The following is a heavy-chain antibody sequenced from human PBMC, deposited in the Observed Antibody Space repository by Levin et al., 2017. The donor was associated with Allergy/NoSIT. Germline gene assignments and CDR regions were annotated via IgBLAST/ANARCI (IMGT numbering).Heavy chain of an antibody. CDR2: IYPGDSDT. CDR1: GYSFTTHW. V-gene: IGHV5-51*01. CDR3: ARFNCNWFLDYYDGVDV. Sequence: GGSLRLSCKTSGYSFTTHWIGWVRQMPGKGLEWMGIIYPGDSDTRYSPSFQGQVTISSDKSISTAYLHWNSLEASDTAMYYCARFNCNWFLDYYDGVDVWGQGTTVTVSS. D-gene: IGHD1-7*01. J-gene: IGHJ6*02.